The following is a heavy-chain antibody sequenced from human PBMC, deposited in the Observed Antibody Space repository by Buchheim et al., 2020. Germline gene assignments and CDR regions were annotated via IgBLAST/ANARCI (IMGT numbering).Heavy chain of an antibody. CDR1: GGSVSSGSYY. CDR2: IYYSGST. Sequence: QVQLQESGPGLVKPSETLSLTCTVSGGSVSSGSYYWSWIRQPPGKGLEWIGYIYYSGSTNYNPSLTSRVTISVDTSKNQFSLKLSAVTAADTAVYYCARDRFIAVAENYYYYGMDVWGQGTT. J-gene: IGHJ6*02. D-gene: IGHD6-19*01. V-gene: IGHV4-61*01. CDR3: ARDRFIAVAENYYYYGMDV.